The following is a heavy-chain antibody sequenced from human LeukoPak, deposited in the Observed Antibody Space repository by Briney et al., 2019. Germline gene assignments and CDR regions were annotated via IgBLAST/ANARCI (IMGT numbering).Heavy chain of an antibody. CDR1: GGTFSSYA. Sequence: SSVKVSCKASGGTFSSYAISWVRQAPGQGLEWMGWISAYNGNTNYAQKLQGRVTMTTDTSTSTAYMELRSLRSDDTAVYYCARLRLPAAMGFDPWGQGTLVTVSS. CDR2: ISAYNGNT. D-gene: IGHD2-2*01. CDR3: ARLRLPAAMGFDP. V-gene: IGHV1-18*01. J-gene: IGHJ5*02.